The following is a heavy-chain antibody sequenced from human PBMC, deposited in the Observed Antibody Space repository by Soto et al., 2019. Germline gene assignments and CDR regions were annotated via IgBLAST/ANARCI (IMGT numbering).Heavy chain of an antibody. V-gene: IGHV3-23*01. D-gene: IGHD3-10*01. J-gene: IGHJ4*02. Sequence: EVQLLESGGGLVQPGGSLRLSCAASGFTFSTYAMSWVRQAPGKGLEGVSGSSGGGGTTNYADSVRGRFTISRDNSNNTQYLQMNRLRAEDTAVYYCANPARSGRLGGYVDYWGQGTLVTVSS. CDR1: GFTFSTYA. CDR3: ANPARSGRLGGYVDY. CDR2: SSGGGGTT.